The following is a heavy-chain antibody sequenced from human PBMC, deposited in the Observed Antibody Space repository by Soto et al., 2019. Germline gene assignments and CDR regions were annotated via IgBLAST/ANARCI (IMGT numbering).Heavy chain of an antibody. Sequence: SETLSLTCSVSGGSISTVGHYWTWIRQPPGKGLEWIGPIYHTGSTYYSKSLRSRLTMSVDTSKSQFSLRLSSVTAADTAVYYCARATGTLRSRNCDYWGQGSLVTVSS. J-gene: IGHJ4*02. CDR1: GGSISTVGHY. CDR2: IYHTGST. CDR3: ARATGTLRSRNCDY. D-gene: IGHD1-1*01. V-gene: IGHV4-31*03.